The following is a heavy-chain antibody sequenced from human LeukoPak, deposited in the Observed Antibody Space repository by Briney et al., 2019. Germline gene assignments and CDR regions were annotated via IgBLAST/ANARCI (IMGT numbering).Heavy chain of an antibody. D-gene: IGHD7-27*01. V-gene: IGHV4-39*01. CDR1: GSPISSSGYY. Sequence: SETLSLTCTVSGSPISSSGYYWGSIRQPPGQGLEWIGSIYYSGSTYYNPPLKSRVTISVDTSKNQFSLRLSSVTAADTAVYYCARPLGPGAFDIWGQGTMVTVSS. CDR2: IYYSGST. CDR3: ARPLGPGAFDI. J-gene: IGHJ3*02.